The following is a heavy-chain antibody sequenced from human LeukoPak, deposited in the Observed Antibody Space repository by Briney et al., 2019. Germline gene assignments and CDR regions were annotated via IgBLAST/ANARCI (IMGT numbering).Heavy chain of an antibody. CDR2: ISGSGGST. J-gene: IGHJ4*02. Sequence: GGSLSLSCAASGFTFSSYAMSWVRQAPGKGLEWVSAISGSGGSTYYADSVKGRFTISRDNSKNTLYLQMNSLRAEDTAVYYCAKVGLRFLEWADFYYFDYWGQGTLVTVSS. CDR1: GFTFSSYA. V-gene: IGHV3-23*01. D-gene: IGHD3-3*01. CDR3: AKVGLRFLEWADFYYFDY.